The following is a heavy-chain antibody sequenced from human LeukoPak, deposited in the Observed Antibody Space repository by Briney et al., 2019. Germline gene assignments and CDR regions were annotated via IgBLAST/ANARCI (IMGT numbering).Heavy chain of an antibody. CDR3: AWGGMAAFDS. V-gene: IGHV3-11*04. D-gene: IGHD3-16*01. CDR2: ISSSGNTR. J-gene: IGHJ4*02. Sequence: GGSLRLSCAASGFIFSDYYMSWIRQAPGKGLEWVAYISSSGNTRYYADSVKGRFTISRDNAKNSLYLRMNSLRAEDTAVYYCAWGGMAAFDSWGQGTLVTVSS. CDR1: GFIFSDYY.